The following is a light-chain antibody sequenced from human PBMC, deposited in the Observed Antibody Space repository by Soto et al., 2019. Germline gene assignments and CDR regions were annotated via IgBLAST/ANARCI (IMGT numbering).Light chain of an antibody. Sequence: EIVLTQSPATLSLSPGERATLSCRASQSVSSYLLWYQQKPGQAPRLLIYDASNRAAGIPARSSGSGSGTDFTLTISSLEPEDFAVYYCQHRMNWPLTFGQGTRLEIK. V-gene: IGKV3-11*01. CDR2: DAS. CDR1: QSVSSY. CDR3: QHRMNWPLT. J-gene: IGKJ5*01.